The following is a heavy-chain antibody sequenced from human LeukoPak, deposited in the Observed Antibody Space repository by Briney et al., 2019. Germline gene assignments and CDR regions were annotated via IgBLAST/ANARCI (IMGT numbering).Heavy chain of an antibody. D-gene: IGHD6-19*01. Sequence: GGSLRLSCAASGFTFTSYYMHWVRQAPGQGLEWMGIITPGGGSTTYAQKFQGRVTMTRDTSTSTVYMDLSSLRSEDTAVYYCARGEAIGVAGTSFDYWGQGTLVTVSS. CDR1: GFTFTSYY. CDR3: ARGEAIGVAGTSFDY. CDR2: ITPGGGST. V-gene: IGHV1-46*01. J-gene: IGHJ4*02.